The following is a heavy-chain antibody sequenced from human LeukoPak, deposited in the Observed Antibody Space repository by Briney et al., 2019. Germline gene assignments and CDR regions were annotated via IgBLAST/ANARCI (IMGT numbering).Heavy chain of an antibody. CDR1: GFTFSSCS. J-gene: IGHJ4*02. CDR3: ARDIFRGSGSYYIDY. V-gene: IGHV3-21*01. Sequence: GGSLRLSCAASGFTFSSCSMNWVRQAPGKGLEWVSSISSSSSCIYYADSLKGRFTISRDNAKNSLYLQMNSLRAEDTAVYYCARDIFRGSGSYYIDYWGQGTLVTVSS. CDR2: ISSSSSCI. D-gene: IGHD3-10*01.